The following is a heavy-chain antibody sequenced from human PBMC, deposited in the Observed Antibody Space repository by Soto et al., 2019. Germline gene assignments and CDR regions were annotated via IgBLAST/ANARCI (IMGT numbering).Heavy chain of an antibody. Sequence: QVQLVESGGGVVQPGRSLRLSCAASGFTFSSYAMHWVRQAPGKGLEWVAVISYDGSNKYYADSVKGRFTISRDNSKNTLYLQMNSLRAEDTAVYYCARDHDVLVPAAIPWFDPWGQGTPVTVSS. CDR3: ARDHDVLVPAAIPWFDP. CDR1: GFTFSSYA. D-gene: IGHD2-2*01. J-gene: IGHJ5*02. CDR2: ISYDGSNK. V-gene: IGHV3-30-3*01.